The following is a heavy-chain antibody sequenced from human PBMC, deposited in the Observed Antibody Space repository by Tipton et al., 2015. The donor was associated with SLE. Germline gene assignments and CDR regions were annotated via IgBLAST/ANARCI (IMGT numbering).Heavy chain of an antibody. CDR3: AGKNWVLHDAFDI. CDR1: SYSISSAYY. Sequence: TLSLTCTVSSYSISSAYYWGWIRQPPGKGLEWIGYIYYNGNTNYNPSLKSRLTISVETSTNQFSLKLTSLTAADTAVYYCAGKNWVLHDAFDIWGQGTMVTVSS. J-gene: IGHJ3*02. D-gene: IGHD1-1*01. CDR2: IYYNGNT. V-gene: IGHV4-38-2*02.